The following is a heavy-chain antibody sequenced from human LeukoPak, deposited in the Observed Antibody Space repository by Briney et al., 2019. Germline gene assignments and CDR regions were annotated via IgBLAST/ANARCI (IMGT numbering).Heavy chain of an antibody. V-gene: IGHV3-53*01. CDR2: IYSGGST. CDR1: GFTVSSNY. Sequence: GGSLRLSCAASGFTVSSNYMSWVRQAPGKGLEWVSVIYSGGSTYYADSVKGRFTISRDNSKNTLYLQMNSLRAEDTAVYYCARSNYYDSSGYYPRFDYWGQGTPATVSS. D-gene: IGHD3-22*01. J-gene: IGHJ4*02. CDR3: ARSNYYDSSGYYPRFDY.